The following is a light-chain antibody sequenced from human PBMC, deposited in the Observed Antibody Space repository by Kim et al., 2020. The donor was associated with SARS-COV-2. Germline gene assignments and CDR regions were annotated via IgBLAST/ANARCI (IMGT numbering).Light chain of an antibody. CDR2: GAS. Sequence: SPGERATLSGRASQSVSSSYLAWYQQKPGQAPRLLIYGASSRATGIPDRFSGSGSGTDFTLTISRLEPEDFAVYSCQQYGSSPMYTFGQGTKLEI. CDR1: QSVSSSY. J-gene: IGKJ2*01. CDR3: QQYGSSPMYT. V-gene: IGKV3-20*01.